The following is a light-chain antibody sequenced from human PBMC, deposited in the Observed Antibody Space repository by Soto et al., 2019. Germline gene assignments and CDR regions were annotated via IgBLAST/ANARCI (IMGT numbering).Light chain of an antibody. Sequence: QPASVSGSPGQSITISCTGTSSDVGSYNLVSWYQQHPGKAPKLMIYEGSKRPSGVSNRFSGSKSGNTASLTISGLQAEDEADYYCCSYAGSSTWVFGGGTKVTVL. J-gene: IGLJ3*02. CDR1: SSDVGSYNL. V-gene: IGLV2-23*01. CDR3: CSYAGSSTWV. CDR2: EGS.